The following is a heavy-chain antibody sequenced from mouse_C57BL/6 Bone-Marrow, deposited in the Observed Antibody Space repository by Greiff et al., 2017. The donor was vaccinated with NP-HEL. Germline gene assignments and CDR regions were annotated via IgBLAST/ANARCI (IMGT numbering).Heavy chain of an antibody. D-gene: IGHD2-4*01. Sequence: GMLVESGGDLVKPGGSLKLSCAASGFTFSSYGMSWVRQTPDKRLEWVATISSGGSYTYYPDSVKGRFTISRDNAKNTLYLQMSSLKSEDTAMYYCARQGLYDYPLAYWGQGTLVTVSA. J-gene: IGHJ3*01. CDR1: GFTFSSYG. CDR2: ISSGGSYT. V-gene: IGHV5-6*02. CDR3: ARQGLYDYPLAY.